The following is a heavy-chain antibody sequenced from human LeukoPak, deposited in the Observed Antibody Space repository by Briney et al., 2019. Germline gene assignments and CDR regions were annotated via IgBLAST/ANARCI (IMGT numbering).Heavy chain of an antibody. CDR1: GGSISSSSDY. Sequence: PSETLSLTCTVSGGSISSSSDYWGWIRQPPGKGLEWIGSIYYSGSTYYNPSLKSRVTISVDTSKSQFSLKLSSVTAADTAVYYCARHGYYYYYMDVWGKGTTVTVSS. J-gene: IGHJ6*03. CDR2: IYYSGST. V-gene: IGHV4-39*01. CDR3: ARHGYYYYYMDV.